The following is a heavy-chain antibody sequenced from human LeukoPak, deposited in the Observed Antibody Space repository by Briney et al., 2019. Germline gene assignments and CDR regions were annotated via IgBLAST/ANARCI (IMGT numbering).Heavy chain of an antibody. CDR2: MAYSGST. CDR1: GGSIFSSSYY. CDR3: ARGGYDSLYFDY. J-gene: IGHJ4*02. D-gene: IGHD5-12*01. V-gene: IGHV4-39*02. Sequence: SETLSLTCTVSGGSIFSSSYYWGWIRQPPGKGLEWLGSMAYSGSTYHNPSLKSRVTISIDTSKNHFSLKLSSVTAADTAVYYCARGGYDSLYFDYWGQGTLVTVSS.